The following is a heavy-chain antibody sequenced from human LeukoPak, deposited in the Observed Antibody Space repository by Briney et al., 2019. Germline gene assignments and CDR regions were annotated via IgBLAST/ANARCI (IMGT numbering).Heavy chain of an antibody. V-gene: IGHV3-53*01. CDR1: GLTVSSKY. D-gene: IGHD4-17*01. J-gene: IGHJ4*02. CDR2: IYNNGNT. Sequence: GGSLRLSCAASGLTVSSKYMSWVRQAPGKGLEWDSVIYNNGNTHYADSVKGRFTISRDNSKNTLYLQMNSLRVEDTAVYYCARVGGDQVGYWGQGTLVTVSS. CDR3: ARVGGDQVGY.